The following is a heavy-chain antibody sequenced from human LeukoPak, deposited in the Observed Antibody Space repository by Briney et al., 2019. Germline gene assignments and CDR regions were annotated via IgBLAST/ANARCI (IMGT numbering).Heavy chain of an antibody. CDR3: ARLLRGYCSSTSCSPYNWFDP. CDR1: GFTFSSYS. D-gene: IGHD2-2*01. J-gene: IGHJ5*02. V-gene: IGHV3-21*01. Sequence: GGSLRLSCAASGFTFSSYSMNWVRQAPGKGLEWVSSIRSSSSYIYYADSVKGRFTISRDNAKNSLYLQMNSLRAEDTAVYYCARLLRGYCSSTSCSPYNWFDPWGQGTLVTVSS. CDR2: IRSSSSYI.